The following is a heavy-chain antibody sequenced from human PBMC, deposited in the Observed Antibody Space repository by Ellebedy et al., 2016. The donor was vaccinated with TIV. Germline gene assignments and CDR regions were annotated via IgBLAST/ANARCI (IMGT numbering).Heavy chain of an antibody. D-gene: IGHD3-10*01. CDR2: ISAYNGNT. J-gene: IGHJ4*02. Sequence: ASVTVSCKASGYTFTSYGISWVRQAPGQGLEWMGWISAYNGNTNYAQKLQGRVTMTTDTSTSTAYMELRSLRSDDTAVYYWATHATYGSGSQGGDYFDYWGQGTLVTVSS. V-gene: IGHV1-18*01. CDR1: GYTFTSYG. CDR3: ATHATYGSGSQGGDYFDY.